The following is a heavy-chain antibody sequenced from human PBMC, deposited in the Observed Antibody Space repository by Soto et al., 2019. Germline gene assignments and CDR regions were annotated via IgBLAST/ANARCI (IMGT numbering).Heavy chain of an antibody. J-gene: IGHJ6*02. V-gene: IGHV3-48*03. CDR3: AAFWSGSLYGMDV. D-gene: IGHD3-3*01. CDR2: ISSSGSTI. Sequence: PVGSLRLSCAASGFTFSSYEMNWVRQAPGKGLEWVSYISSSGSTIYYADSVKGRFTISRDNAKNSLYLQMNSLRAEDTAVYYCAAFWSGSLYGMDVWGQGTTVTVSS. CDR1: GFTFSSYE.